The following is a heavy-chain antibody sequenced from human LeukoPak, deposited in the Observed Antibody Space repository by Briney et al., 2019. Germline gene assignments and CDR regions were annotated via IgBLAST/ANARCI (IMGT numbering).Heavy chain of an antibody. CDR1: GFTFSSYS. D-gene: IGHD3-10*01. V-gene: IGHV3-21*01. CDR3: ARADSYYGSGSYPGT. J-gene: IGHJ5*02. Sequence: GGSLRLSCAASGFTFSSYSMNWVRQAPGKGLEWVSSISSRSSYIYYADSVKGRFTISRDNAKNSLYLQMNSLRAEDTAVYYCARADSYYGSGSYPGTWGQGTLVTVSS. CDR2: ISSRSSYI.